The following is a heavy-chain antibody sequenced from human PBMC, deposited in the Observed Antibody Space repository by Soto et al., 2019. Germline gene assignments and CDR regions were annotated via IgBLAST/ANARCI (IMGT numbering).Heavy chain of an antibody. CDR2: ISGSGGST. CDR3: AKDEDIVVVVAATTFDY. Sequence: GESLKISCAASGFTFSSYAMSWVRQAPGKGLEWVSAISGSGGSTYYADSVKGRFTISRDNSKNTLYLQMNSLRAEDTAVYYCAKDEDIVVVVAATTFDYWGQGTLVTVSS. J-gene: IGHJ4*02. CDR1: GFTFSSYA. V-gene: IGHV3-23*01. D-gene: IGHD2-15*01.